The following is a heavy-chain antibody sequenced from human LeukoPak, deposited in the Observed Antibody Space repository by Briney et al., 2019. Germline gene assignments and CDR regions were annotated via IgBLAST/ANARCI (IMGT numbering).Heavy chain of an antibody. CDR2: IYYSGST. CDR3: ARVGEQLVIDY. V-gene: IGHV4-59*08. CDR1: GGSISSYY. J-gene: IGHJ4*02. Sequence: SETLSLTCTVSGGSISSYYWSWIRQPPGKGLGWIGYIYYSGSTNYNPSLKSRVTISVDTSKNQFSLELSSVTAADTAVYYCARVGEQLVIDYWGQGTLVTVSS. D-gene: IGHD6-6*01.